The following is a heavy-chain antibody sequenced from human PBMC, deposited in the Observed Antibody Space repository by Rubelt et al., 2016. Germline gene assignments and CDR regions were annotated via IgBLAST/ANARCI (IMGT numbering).Heavy chain of an antibody. V-gene: IGHV3-23*01. Sequence: GGVLRLSCAASGFPFSTYAMSWVRQAPGKGLEWVSGISGSGGDTFYADSVKGRFTISRDNSKNTLYLQMNSLRAEDTAVYYCARGTNYYDGSGSIDYWAREPWLPSPQ. D-gene: IGHD3-22*01. CDR1: GFPFSTYA. CDR2: ISGSGGDT. J-gene: IGHJ4*02. CDR3: ARGTNYYDGSGSIDY.